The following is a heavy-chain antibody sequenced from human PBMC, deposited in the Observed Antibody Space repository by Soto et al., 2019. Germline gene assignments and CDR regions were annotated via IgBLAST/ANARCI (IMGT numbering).Heavy chain of an antibody. Sequence: SETLSLTCAVYCGSFSGYYWSWIRQPPGKGLEWIGEINHSGSTNYNPSLKSRVTISVDTSKNQFSLKLSSVTAADTAVYYCARAAGDIVVVVAATLGDPDYYYYYYGMDVWGQGTTVTVS. D-gene: IGHD2-15*01. CDR3: ARAAGDIVVVVAATLGDPDYYYYYYGMDV. CDR1: CGSFSGYY. CDR2: INHSGST. V-gene: IGHV4-34*01. J-gene: IGHJ6*02.